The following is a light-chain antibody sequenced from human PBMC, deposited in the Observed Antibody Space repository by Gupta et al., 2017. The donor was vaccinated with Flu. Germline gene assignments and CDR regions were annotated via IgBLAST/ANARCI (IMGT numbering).Light chain of an antibody. CDR3: QLWDSSIDHWV. J-gene: IGLJ3*02. Sequence: SYVLTQPLPVSVAPGPTARLPCGGKNVGSRGVHWYQQQSGQAPVLVVFNDSDRPSGIPERFSGSSCGNTATLTISRVEAGDEAAYYCQLWDSSIDHWVFGGGTKVTVL. CDR1: NVGSRG. V-gene: IGLV3-21*02. CDR2: NDS.